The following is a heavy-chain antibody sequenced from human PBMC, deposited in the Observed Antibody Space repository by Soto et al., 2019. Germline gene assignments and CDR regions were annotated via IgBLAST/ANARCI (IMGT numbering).Heavy chain of an antibody. D-gene: IGHD6-19*01. CDR1: GVTFSSYG. CDR2: IWYDGSNK. Sequence: QVQLVESGGGVVQPGRSLRLSCAASGVTFSSYGMHWVRQAPGKGLEWVAVIWYDGSNKYYADSVKGRFTISRDNSKNTLYLQMNSLRAEDTAVYYCGRDDARSSFIAVVGTFDYWGQGTLGTVSS. J-gene: IGHJ4*02. V-gene: IGHV3-33*01. CDR3: GRDDARSSFIAVVGTFDY.